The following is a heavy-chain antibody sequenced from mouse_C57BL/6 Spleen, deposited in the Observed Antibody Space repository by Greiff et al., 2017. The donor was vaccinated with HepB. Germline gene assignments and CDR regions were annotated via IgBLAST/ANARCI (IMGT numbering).Heavy chain of an antibody. V-gene: IGHV5-16*01. J-gene: IGHJ4*01. CDR1: GFTFSDYY. D-gene: IGHD3-2*02. CDR3: ARGGSGYSYYAMDY. Sequence: EVKLMESEGGLVQPGSSMKLSCTASGFTFSDYYMAWVRQVPEKGLEWVANINYDGSSTYYLDSLKSRFIISRDNAKNILYLQMSSLKSEDTATYYCARGGSGYSYYAMDYWGQGTSVTVSS. CDR2: INYDGSST.